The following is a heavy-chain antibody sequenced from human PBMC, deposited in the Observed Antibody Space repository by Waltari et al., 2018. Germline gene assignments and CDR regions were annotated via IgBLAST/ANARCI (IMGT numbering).Heavy chain of an antibody. V-gene: IGHV3-23*01. Sequence: EVQLLESGGGLIQPGGSLRLSCQASGLTSFTHAMTWVRQAPGKGLGLGSSIGGSDATYDADSVKGRCTVSRDDSDNTIHLQMDSLRAEDTAVYFCAKPCYNWDDPLHSWGQGAPVIVSS. CDR3: AKPCYNWDDPLHS. CDR1: GLTSFTHA. D-gene: IGHD1-20*01. J-gene: IGHJ1*01. CDR2: IGGSDAT.